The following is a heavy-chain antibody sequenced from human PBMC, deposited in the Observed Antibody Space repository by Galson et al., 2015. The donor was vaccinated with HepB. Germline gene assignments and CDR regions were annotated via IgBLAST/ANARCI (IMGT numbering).Heavy chain of an antibody. Sequence: SLRLSCAASGFTFSSYNMHWVRQAPGKGLEWVAVMSYDGKSKYYGDSVKGRFTISRDNYKDMLYLQMNSLRAEDTAVYHCAKVWGVTGTNWGRTGALDTWGQGTQVTVSS. V-gene: IGHV3-30*18. CDR3: AKVWGVTGTNWGRTGALDT. CDR1: GFTFSSYN. CDR2: MSYDGKSK. D-gene: IGHD1-7*01. J-gene: IGHJ5*02.